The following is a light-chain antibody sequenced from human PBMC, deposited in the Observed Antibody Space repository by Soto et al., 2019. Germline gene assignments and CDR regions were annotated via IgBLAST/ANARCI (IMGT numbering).Light chain of an antibody. CDR3: SSYTSSSTYV. CDR1: SSNVGSYKL. Sequence: QSALTQPASVSGSPGQSITISCTGTSSNVGSYKLVSWYQHHPGKAPKLVIYDVTYRPSGVSDRFSGSKSANTASLTISGLQAEDEADYYCSSYTSSSTYVFGTGTKVTVL. V-gene: IGLV2-14*02. J-gene: IGLJ1*01. CDR2: DVT.